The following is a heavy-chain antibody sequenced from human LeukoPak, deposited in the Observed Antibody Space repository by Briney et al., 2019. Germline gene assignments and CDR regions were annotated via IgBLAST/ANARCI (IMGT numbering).Heavy chain of an antibody. D-gene: IGHD6-13*01. CDR1: GGSISSNY. CDR2: IYYSGST. J-gene: IGHJ4*02. Sequence: SETLSLTCTVSGGSISSNYWSWIRLPPGKGLEWIGYIYYSGSTNYNPSLKSRVTISVDTSKNQFSLKLSSVTAADTAVYYCARGTGIAAAGSLDYWGQGTLVTVSS. CDR3: ARGTGIAAAGSLDY. V-gene: IGHV4-59*01.